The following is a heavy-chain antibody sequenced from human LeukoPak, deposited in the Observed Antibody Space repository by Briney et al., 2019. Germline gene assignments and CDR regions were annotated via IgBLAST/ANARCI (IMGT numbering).Heavy chain of an antibody. Sequence: ASVKVSCKASGYTFTSYVFGWLRRAPGQGLGGRGGFTPYIGNTNYAQKLQGRVTMTTDTSTSTAYMELRSLRSDDTAVYYCARVGDYYDSSGYYYYGMDVWGQGTTVTVSS. CDR1: GYTFTSYV. CDR3: ARVGDYYDSSGYYYYGMDV. CDR2: FTPYIGNT. V-gene: IGHV1-18*01. D-gene: IGHD3-22*01. J-gene: IGHJ6*02.